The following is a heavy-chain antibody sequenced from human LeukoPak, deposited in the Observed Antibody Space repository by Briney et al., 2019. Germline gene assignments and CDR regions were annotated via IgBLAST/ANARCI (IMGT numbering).Heavy chain of an antibody. D-gene: IGHD1-26*01. CDR1: GGSISGTNW. Sequence: SGTLSLTCGVSGGSISGTNWWSWVRQPPGQGLEWIGEISLAGQTNYNPSLNGRVTMSLDKSSNQLSLHLTSVTAADTATYFCSRGSGPFCPFGYWGQGTLVIVSS. CDR3: SRGSGPFCPFGY. V-gene: IGHV4-4*02. J-gene: IGHJ4*02. CDR2: ISLAGQT.